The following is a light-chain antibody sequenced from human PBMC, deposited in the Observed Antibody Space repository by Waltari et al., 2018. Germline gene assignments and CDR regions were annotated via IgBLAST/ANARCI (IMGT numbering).Light chain of an antibody. J-gene: IGLJ3*02. CDR3: SSRNGRANQVV. Sequence: SSELTQDPAVSVALGQTVTFTCQGESLSTSYASWYQLKPGQAPVLVIYGKDKRPSGIPDRISGYSSGTTSSLTITGAQAEDEADYYCSSRNGRANQVVFAGGTKVTVL. V-gene: IGLV3-19*01. CDR2: GKD. CDR1: SLSTSY.